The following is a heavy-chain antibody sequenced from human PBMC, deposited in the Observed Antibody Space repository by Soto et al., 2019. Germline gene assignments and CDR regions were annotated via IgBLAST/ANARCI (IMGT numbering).Heavy chain of an antibody. J-gene: IGHJ5*02. Sequence: QVQLQESGPGLVKPSETLSLTCTVSGGSVSSGSYYWTWIRQPPGKGLEWIGYISYTGTTNYNPSLKSRVTISVDTSKNQFSLRLSSVTPADTALYYCAKLLAVAGTDDWFAPWGQGTLVTVSS. CDR3: AKLLAVAGTDDWFAP. CDR1: GGSVSSGSYY. V-gene: IGHV4-61*01. CDR2: ISYTGTT. D-gene: IGHD6-19*01.